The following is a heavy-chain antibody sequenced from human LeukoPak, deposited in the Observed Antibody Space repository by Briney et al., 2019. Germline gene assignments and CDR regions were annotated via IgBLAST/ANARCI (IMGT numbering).Heavy chain of an antibody. Sequence: HGASVKLSCKAFGYTFTGYWMHWVRQAPGQGPEWMGVISSSGGSTIYAQKFKGRVTLTRDMSTSTDYLELSSLRSEDTAVYYCARDNSVRDEAWWFNPWGQGTLVTVSS. CDR3: ARDNSVRDEAWWFNP. D-gene: IGHD5-24*01. CDR1: GYTFTGYW. J-gene: IGHJ5*02. V-gene: IGHV1-46*01. CDR2: ISSSGGST.